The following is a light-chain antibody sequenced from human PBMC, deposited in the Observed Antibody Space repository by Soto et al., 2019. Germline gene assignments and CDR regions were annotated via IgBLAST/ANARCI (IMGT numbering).Light chain of an antibody. V-gene: IGLV2-8*01. CDR2: EVS. CDR1: SSDVGGYNY. J-gene: IGLJ3*02. Sequence: QSALTQPPSASGSPGQSVTISCTGTSSDVGGYNYVSWYQQRPGKAPKLMIYEVSKRPSGVPDRFSGSKSGNTASLTVSGLQAEDEADYYCSSYAGSNNLNWVFGGGTKVTVL. CDR3: SSYAGSNNLNWV.